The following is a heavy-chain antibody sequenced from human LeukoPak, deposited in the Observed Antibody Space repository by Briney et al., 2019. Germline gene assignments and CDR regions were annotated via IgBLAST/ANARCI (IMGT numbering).Heavy chain of an antibody. CDR1: GFTFSSYG. CDR3: ARGGSGYYYVGAFDI. CDR2: ISSSSSYI. D-gene: IGHD3-22*01. J-gene: IGHJ3*02. V-gene: IGHV3-21*01. Sequence: GGSLRLSCAASGFTFSSYGMSWVRQAPGKGLEWVSSISSSSSYIYYADSVKGRFTISRDNAKNSLYLQMNSLRAEDTAVYYCARGGSGYYYVGAFDIWGQGTMVTVSS.